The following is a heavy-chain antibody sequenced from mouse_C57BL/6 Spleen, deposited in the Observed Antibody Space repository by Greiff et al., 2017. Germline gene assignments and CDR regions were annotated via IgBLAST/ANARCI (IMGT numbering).Heavy chain of an antibody. V-gene: IGHV1-39*01. D-gene: IGHD4-1*01. CDR3: ARGGANWDLYYAKDY. Sequence: EVQLVESGPELVKPGASVKISCKASGYSFTDYNMNWVKQSNGKSLEWIGVINPNYGTTSYNQKFKGKATLTVDQSSSTAYMQLNSLTSEDSAVYYCARGGANWDLYYAKDYWGQGTSVTVSS. CDR2: INPNYGTT. CDR1: GYSFTDYN. J-gene: IGHJ4*01.